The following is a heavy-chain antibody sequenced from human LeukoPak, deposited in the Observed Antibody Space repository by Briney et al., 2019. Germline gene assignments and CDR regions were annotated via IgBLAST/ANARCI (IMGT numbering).Heavy chain of an antibody. CDR2: INPSGGST. J-gene: IGHJ5*02. Sequence: ASVKVSCKASGYTFTSYYMHWVRQAPGQGLEWMGIINPSGGSTSYAQKFQGRVTMTRDMSTSTVYMELSSLRSEDTAVYYCARGYCSSTSCSYWFDPWGQGTLVTVSS. D-gene: IGHD2-2*01. V-gene: IGHV1-46*01. CDR3: ARGYCSSTSCSYWFDP. CDR1: GYTFTSYY.